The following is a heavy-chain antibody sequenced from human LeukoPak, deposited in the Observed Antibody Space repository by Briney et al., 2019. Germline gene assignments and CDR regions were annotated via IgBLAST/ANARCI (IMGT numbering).Heavy chain of an antibody. Sequence: ASVKVSCKASGYTFTSYDINWVRQATGQGLEWMGWINPNSGGTNYAQKFQGRVTMTRDTSISTAYMELSRLRSDDTAVYYCARDRGQQLANFDYWGQGTLVTVSS. J-gene: IGHJ4*02. CDR2: INPNSGGT. V-gene: IGHV1-2*02. CDR1: GYTFTSYD. CDR3: ARDRGQQLANFDY. D-gene: IGHD6-13*01.